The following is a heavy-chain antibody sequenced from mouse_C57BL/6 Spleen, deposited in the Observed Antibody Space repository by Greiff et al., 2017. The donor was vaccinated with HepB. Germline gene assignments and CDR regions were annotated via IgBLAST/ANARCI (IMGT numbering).Heavy chain of an antibody. J-gene: IGHJ2*01. CDR3: AIEGKNKLFDY. CDR2: IHPSDSDT. V-gene: IGHV1-74*01. CDR1: GYTFTSYW. Sequence: QVQLKQPGAELVKPGASVKVSCKASGYTFTSYWMHWVKQRPGQGLEWIGRIHPSDSDTNYNQKFKGKATLTVDKSSSTAYMQLSSRTSEDSAVYYCAIEGKNKLFDYWGQGTTLTVSS.